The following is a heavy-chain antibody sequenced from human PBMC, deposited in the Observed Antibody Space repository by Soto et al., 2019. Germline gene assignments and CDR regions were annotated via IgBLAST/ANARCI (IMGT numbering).Heavy chain of an antibody. J-gene: IGHJ4*02. CDR3: ARPRGDSSSWNFDY. V-gene: IGHV4-39*01. CDR2: IYYSGST. Sequence: QLQLQESGPGLVKPSETLSLTCTVSGGSISSSSYYWGWIRQPPGKGLEWIGSIYYSGSTYYNLSLKSRVTISVDTSKNQFSLKLSSVTAADTAVYYCARPRGDSSSWNFDYWGQGTLVTVSS. D-gene: IGHD6-13*01. CDR1: GGSISSSSYY.